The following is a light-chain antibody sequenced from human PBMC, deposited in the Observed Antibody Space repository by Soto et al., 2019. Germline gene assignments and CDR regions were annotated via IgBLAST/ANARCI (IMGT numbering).Light chain of an antibody. CDR1: SSDVGSYNL. V-gene: IGLV2-23*01. CDR3: CSYAGSSTYV. CDR2: EGS. J-gene: IGLJ1*01. Sequence: LTQPASVSGSPGQSITISCTGTSSDVGSYNLVSWYQQHPGKAPKLMIHEGSKRPSGVSNRFSGSKSGNTASLTISGLQAEDEADYYCCSYAGSSTYVFGTGTKVTVL.